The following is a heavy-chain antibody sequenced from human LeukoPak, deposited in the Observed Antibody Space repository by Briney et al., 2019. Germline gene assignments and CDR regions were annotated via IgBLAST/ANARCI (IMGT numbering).Heavy chain of an antibody. J-gene: IGHJ4*02. D-gene: IGHD1-26*01. CDR1: GYTFIGYS. Sequence: ASVKVSCKASGYTFIGYSIYWVRQAPGQGLEWMGRIDPDSGVTDYAQKFQDRVTVTSDTSINTVYMELSRLRSDDTAVYYCARDKSIGWERYPPDYWAQGTLVTVSS. V-gene: IGHV1-2*02. CDR2: IDPDSGVT. CDR3: ARDKSIGWERYPPDY.